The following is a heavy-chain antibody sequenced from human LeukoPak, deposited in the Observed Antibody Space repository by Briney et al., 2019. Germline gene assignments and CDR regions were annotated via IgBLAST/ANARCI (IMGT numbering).Heavy chain of an antibody. Sequence: SVTVSCKASGGTFSSYTISWVRQAPGQGLEWMGGIIPILGIANYAQKFQGRVTITADKSTSTAYMELSSLRSEDTAVYYCAVLVGYSYGSVPTSTNWFDPWGQGTLVTVSS. J-gene: IGHJ5*02. D-gene: IGHD5-18*01. V-gene: IGHV1-69*02. CDR2: IIPILGIA. CDR3: AVLVGYSYGSVPTSTNWFDP. CDR1: GGTFSSYT.